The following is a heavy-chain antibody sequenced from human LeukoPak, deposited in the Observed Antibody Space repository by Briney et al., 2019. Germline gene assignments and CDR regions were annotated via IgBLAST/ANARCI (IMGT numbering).Heavy chain of an antibody. CDR2: IYHSGST. CDR3: ARGGPVTTVTTKPDY. V-gene: IGHV4-38-2*02. Sequence: PSETLSLTRTVSGYSISSGYYWGWIRQPPGKGLEWIGSIYHSGSTYYNPSLKSRVTISVDTSKNQFSLKLSSVTAADTAVYYCARGGPVTTVTTKPDYWGQGTLVTVSS. CDR1: GYSISSGYY. D-gene: IGHD4-11*01. J-gene: IGHJ4*02.